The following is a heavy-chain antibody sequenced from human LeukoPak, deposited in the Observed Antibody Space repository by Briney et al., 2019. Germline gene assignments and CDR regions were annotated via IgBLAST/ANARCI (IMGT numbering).Heavy chain of an antibody. CDR3: TTGVVLAANFYYYMDV. D-gene: IGHD2-2*01. J-gene: IGHJ6*03. V-gene: IGHV3-15*01. CDR1: GFTFSNAW. CDR2: IKSKTDGGTT. Sequence: KAWGSLRLSCAASGFTFSNAWMSWVRQAPGKGLEWVGRIKSKTDGGTTDYAAPVKGRFTLSRDDSKTTLYLQMNSLKTEDTAVYYCTTGVVLAANFYYYMDVWGKGNTVTVSS.